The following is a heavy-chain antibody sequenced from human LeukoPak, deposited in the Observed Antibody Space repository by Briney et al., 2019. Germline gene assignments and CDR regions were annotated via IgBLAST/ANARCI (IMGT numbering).Heavy chain of an antibody. D-gene: IGHD3-22*01. CDR3: ARPYYDSSGPSLYYYYYMDV. CDR2: INSSGSTI. J-gene: IGHJ6*03. Sequence: PGGALRLSCAASGFTFSDYYMSWIRQAPGKWLEWVSYINSSGSTIYYADSVKGRFTISRDNAKNSLYLQMNSLRADDTAVYYCARPYYDSSGPSLYYYYYMDVWGKGTTVTVSS. CDR1: GFTFSDYY. V-gene: IGHV3-11*04.